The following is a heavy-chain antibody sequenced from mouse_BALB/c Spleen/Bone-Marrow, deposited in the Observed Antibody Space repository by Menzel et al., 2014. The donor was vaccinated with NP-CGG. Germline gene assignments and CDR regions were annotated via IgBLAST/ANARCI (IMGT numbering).Heavy chain of an antibody. J-gene: IGHJ1*01. Sequence: EVQVAESGGGLVPPGESLKLSCESNEYEFPSHHISWVRNTSEKRLELAAALNSYGGSTYYPDTMERRFISSRDNTKKTLYLQMSSLRSKDTALYYCARASTMYWYFDGWGAGTKVTVSS. CDR2: LNSYGGST. CDR1: EYEFPSHH. V-gene: IGHV5-2*01. D-gene: IGHD2-1*01. CDR3: ARASTMYWYFDG.